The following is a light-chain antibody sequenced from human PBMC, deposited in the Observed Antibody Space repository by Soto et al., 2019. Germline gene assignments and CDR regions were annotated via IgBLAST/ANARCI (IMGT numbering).Light chain of an antibody. Sequence: QSALTQPPSASGSPGQSVTISCTGTSSDVGAYNYVSWYQQYPGKAPKLMIYEVSKRPSGVPDRVSGSKSGKTASLTVSGLQPEDEADDHCTSYAGSNIWVFGGGTKLTVL. CDR3: TSYAGSNIWV. CDR2: EVS. CDR1: SSDVGAYNY. V-gene: IGLV2-8*01. J-gene: IGLJ3*02.